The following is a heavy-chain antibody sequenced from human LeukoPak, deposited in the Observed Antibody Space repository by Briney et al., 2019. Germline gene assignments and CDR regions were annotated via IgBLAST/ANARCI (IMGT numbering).Heavy chain of an antibody. CDR1: GFTCSSYG. CDR2: IRYDGSNK. CDR3: AKTMSPYYYDSSGF. D-gene: IGHD3-22*01. Sequence: GGSLRLSCAASGFTCSSYGMHWVRQAPGKGLEWVAFIRYDGSNKYYADSVKGRFTISRDNSKNTLYLQMNSLRAEDTAVYYCAKTMSPYYYDSSGFWGQGTLVTVSS. J-gene: IGHJ4*02. V-gene: IGHV3-30*02.